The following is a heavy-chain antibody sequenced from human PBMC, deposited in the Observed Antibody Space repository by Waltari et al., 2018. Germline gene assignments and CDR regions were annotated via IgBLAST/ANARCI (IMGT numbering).Heavy chain of an antibody. Sequence: EVQLVESGGGLIQPGGSLRLSCAASGFTVSSNYMSWVRQAPGKGLEWVSVIYSGGSTYYADSVKGRFTISRDNSKNTLYLQMNSLRAEDTAMYYCATEGYYDSSGSEFIIDYWGQGTLVTVSS. V-gene: IGHV3-53*01. CDR2: IYSGGST. CDR1: GFTVSSNY. J-gene: IGHJ4*02. D-gene: IGHD3-22*01. CDR3: ATEGYYDSSGSEFIIDY.